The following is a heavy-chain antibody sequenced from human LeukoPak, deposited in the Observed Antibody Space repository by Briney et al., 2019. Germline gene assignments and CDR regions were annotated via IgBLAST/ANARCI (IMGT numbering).Heavy chain of an antibody. CDR3: AKGAGGSYGLYYFDY. CDR1: GFTFISYW. D-gene: IGHD3-10*01. CDR2: IKTDGSEK. Sequence: GGSLRLSCTASGFTFISYWMSWVRQAPGKGLEWVANIKTDGSEKYYVDSVKGRFTISRDNAKNSLYLQMNSLRAEDTAVYYCAKGAGGSYGLYYFDYWGQGALVTVSS. V-gene: IGHV3-7*01. J-gene: IGHJ4*02.